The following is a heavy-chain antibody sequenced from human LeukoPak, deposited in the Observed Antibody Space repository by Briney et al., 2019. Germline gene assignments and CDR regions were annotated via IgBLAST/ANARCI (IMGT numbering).Heavy chain of an antibody. V-gene: IGHV1-18*01. CDR2: ISAYNGNT. CDR1: GYTFTSYG. J-gene: IGHJ4*02. Sequence: ASVKVSCKASGYTFTSYGISWVRQAPGQGLEWMGWISAYNGNTNYAQKLQGRVTMTTDTSTSTAYMELRSLRSDDTAVYYCARGERVVTTQPYYFDYWGQGTLVTVSS. CDR3: ARGERVVTTQPYYFDY. D-gene: IGHD2-21*02.